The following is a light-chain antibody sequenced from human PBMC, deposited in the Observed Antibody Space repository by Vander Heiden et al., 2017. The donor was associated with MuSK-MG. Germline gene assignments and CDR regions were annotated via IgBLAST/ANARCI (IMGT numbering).Light chain of an antibody. CDR1: NIGYES. CDR3: QVWDSGSDQAV. J-gene: IGLJ3*02. V-gene: IGLV3-21*02. CDR2: DDS. Sequence: SYVLTQPPSVSVAPAQTATITCGGKNIGYESVHRYHQQPGQSPVLVVYDDSDRPSGIPERISGSNSGNTATLTITRVEAGDEADYYCQVWDSGSDQAVFGGGTKLTVL.